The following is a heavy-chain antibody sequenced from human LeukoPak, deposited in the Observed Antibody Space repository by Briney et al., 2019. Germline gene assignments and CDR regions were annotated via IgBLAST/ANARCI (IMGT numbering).Heavy chain of an antibody. V-gene: IGHV1-18*01. Sequence: GASVKVSCKASGYTFTSYGISWVRQAPGQGLEWMGWISAYNGNTNYAQKLQGRVTMTTDTSTSTAYMELRSLRSDDTAVYYCARSYGSGSYYNEELDYWGQGTLVTVSS. CDR1: GYTFTSYG. J-gene: IGHJ4*02. CDR3: ARSYGSGSYYNEELDY. D-gene: IGHD3-10*01. CDR2: ISAYNGNT.